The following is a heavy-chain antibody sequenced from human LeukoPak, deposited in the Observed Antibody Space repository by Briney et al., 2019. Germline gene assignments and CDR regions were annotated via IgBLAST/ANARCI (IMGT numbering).Heavy chain of an antibody. Sequence: GSSVKVSCKASGGTFSSYAISWVRQAPGQGLEWMGRIIPILGIANYAQKFQGRVTITADKSTSTAYMELSSLRSEDTAVYYCAREYYYDSSGYGETDWFDPWGQGTLVTVSS. CDR1: GGTFSSYA. V-gene: IGHV1-69*04. CDR3: AREYYYDSSGYGETDWFDP. D-gene: IGHD3-22*01. J-gene: IGHJ5*02. CDR2: IIPILGIA.